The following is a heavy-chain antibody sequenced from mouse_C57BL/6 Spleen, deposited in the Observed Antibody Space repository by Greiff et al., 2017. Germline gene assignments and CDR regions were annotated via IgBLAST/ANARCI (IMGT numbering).Heavy chain of an antibody. J-gene: IGHJ4*01. D-gene: IGHD1-1*01. V-gene: IGHV1-64*01. CDR1: GYTFTSYW. Sequence: VQLQQPGAELVKPGASVKLSCKASGYTFTSYWMHWVKQRPGQGLEWIGMIHPNSGSTNYNEKFKSKATLTVDKSSSTAYMQLSSLTSEDSAVYYWARGIHYYGSSDGAMDYWGQGTSVTVSS. CDR2: IHPNSGST. CDR3: ARGIHYYGSSDGAMDY.